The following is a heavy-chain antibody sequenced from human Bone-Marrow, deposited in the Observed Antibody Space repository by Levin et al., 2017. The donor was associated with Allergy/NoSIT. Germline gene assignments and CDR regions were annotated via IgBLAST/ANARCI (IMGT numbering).Heavy chain of an antibody. V-gene: IGHV3-33*01. CDR3: AAMNYDILTGFYRDY. CDR1: GFTFSDYG. CDR2: IWHDGTNE. Sequence: SCAASGFTFSDYGMHWVRQAPGKGLEWVAVIWHDGTNEYYADPVKGRFTISRDNFKNTVYLQMNSLRAEDTAVYYCAAMNYDILTGFYRDYWGQGTLVSVSS. D-gene: IGHD3-9*01. J-gene: IGHJ4*02.